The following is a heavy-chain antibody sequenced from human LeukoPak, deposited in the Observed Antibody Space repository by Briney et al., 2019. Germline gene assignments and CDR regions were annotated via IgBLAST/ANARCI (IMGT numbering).Heavy chain of an antibody. V-gene: IGHV3-21*01. CDR1: GFTFSSYS. CDR3: ARVGEDSSSWYYYYYYYGMDV. CDR2: ISSSSSYI. D-gene: IGHD6-13*01. Sequence: PGGSLRLSCAASGFTFSSYSMNWVRQAPGKGLEWVSSISSSSSYIYYADSVKGRFTISRDNAKNSLYLQVNSLRAEDTAVYYCARVGEDSSSWYYYYYYYGMDVWGQGTTVTVSS. J-gene: IGHJ6*02.